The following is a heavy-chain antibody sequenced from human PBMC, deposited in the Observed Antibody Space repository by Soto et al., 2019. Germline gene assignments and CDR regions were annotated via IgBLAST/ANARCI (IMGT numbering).Heavy chain of an antibody. CDR3: TKASQGYDFWSGPLDY. V-gene: IGHV3-23*01. J-gene: IGHJ4*02. CDR2: ISGSGGST. Sequence: EVQLLESGGGLVQPGGSLRLSCAASGFTFSSYAMSWVSQAPGKGLEWVSAISGSGGSTYYADSVKGRFTMSRDNSKNTMYLQMNSLRAEDTAVYYCTKASQGYDFWSGPLDYWGQGTLVTVSS. D-gene: IGHD3-3*01. CDR1: GFTFSSYA.